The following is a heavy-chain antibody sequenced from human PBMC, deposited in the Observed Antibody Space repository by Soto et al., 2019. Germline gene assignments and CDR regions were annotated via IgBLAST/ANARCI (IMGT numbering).Heavy chain of an antibody. CDR3: AREPGGPTLWSGYLSWFDP. CDR2: INSDGSST. J-gene: IGHJ5*02. V-gene: IGHV3-74*01. CDR1: GFTFSSYW. D-gene: IGHD3-3*01. Sequence: EVQLVESGGGLVQPGGSLRLSCAASGFTFSSYWMHWVRQAPGKGLVWVSSINSDGSSTSYADSVKGRFTISRDNAKNTLYLQMNSLRAEDTAVYYCAREPGGPTLWSGYLSWFDPWGQGTLVTVSS.